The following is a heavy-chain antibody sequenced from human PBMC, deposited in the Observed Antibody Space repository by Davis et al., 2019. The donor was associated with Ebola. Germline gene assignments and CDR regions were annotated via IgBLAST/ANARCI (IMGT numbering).Heavy chain of an antibody. V-gene: IGHV3-33*01. D-gene: IGHD3-16*01. J-gene: IGHJ5*02. CDR1: GFSFDSYV. Sequence: GESLKISCAASGFSFDSYVMHWVRQAPGKGLEWVAVIWFDGSKKDYADSVKGRFTISSDDSKKEVYLEMSSLRAEDTAVYYCATGDYYDGEGYNRWGQGTLVIVSS. CDR3: ATGDYYDGEGYNR. CDR2: IWFDGSKK.